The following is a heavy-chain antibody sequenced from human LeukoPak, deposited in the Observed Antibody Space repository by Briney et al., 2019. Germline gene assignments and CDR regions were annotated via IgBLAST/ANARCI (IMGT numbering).Heavy chain of an antibody. CDR3: ARVLPAADPVLDY. J-gene: IGHJ4*02. CDR1: GGTFSSYA. V-gene: IGHV1-69*04. Sequence: SVKVSCKASGGTFSSYAISWVRQAPGQGLEWMGRIIPILGIANYAQKFQGRVTITADKSTSTAYMELSSLRSEDTAVYYCARVLPAADPVLDYWGQGTLVTVPS. D-gene: IGHD2-2*01. CDR2: IIPILGIA.